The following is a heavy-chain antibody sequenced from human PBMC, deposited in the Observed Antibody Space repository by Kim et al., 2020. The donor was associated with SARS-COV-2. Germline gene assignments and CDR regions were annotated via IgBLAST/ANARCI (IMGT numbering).Heavy chain of an antibody. Sequence: GGSLRLSCAASGFTFSSYGMHWVRQAPGKGLEWVAVISYDGSNKYYADSVKGRFTISRDNSKNTLYLQMNSLRAEDTAVYYCAKDPVGATYGPFYFDYWGQGTLVTVSS. V-gene: IGHV3-30*18. CDR2: ISYDGSNK. J-gene: IGHJ4*02. D-gene: IGHD1-26*01. CDR3: AKDPVGATYGPFYFDY. CDR1: GFTFSSYG.